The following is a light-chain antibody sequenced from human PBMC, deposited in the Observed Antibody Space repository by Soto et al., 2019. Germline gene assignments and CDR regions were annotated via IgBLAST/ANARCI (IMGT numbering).Light chain of an antibody. Sequence: EIVLTQSAGTLSLSPGERATLSCRASQSLTDGFLAWYQQKHGQALRLLIYGISNRATGIPDRFSGGGSGTDFTLTISRLVPEDIAVYYCQQYGTAPFTFGQGTKVEIK. CDR2: GIS. CDR3: QQYGTAPFT. CDR1: QSLTDGF. V-gene: IGKV3-20*01. J-gene: IGKJ2*01.